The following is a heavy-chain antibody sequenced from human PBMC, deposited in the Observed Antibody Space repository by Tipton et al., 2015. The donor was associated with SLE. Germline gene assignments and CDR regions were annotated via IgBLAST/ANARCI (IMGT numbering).Heavy chain of an antibody. CDR1: GGSFSGYY. V-gene: IGHV4-38-2*02. CDR3: ARDREVPAAIGAFDI. Sequence: LRLSCAVYGGSFSGYYWGWIRQPPGKGLEWIGSIYHSGSTYYNPSLKSRVTISVDTSKNQFSLKLSSVTAADTAVYYCARDREVPAAIGAFDIWGQGTMVTVSS. J-gene: IGHJ3*02. D-gene: IGHD2-2*02. CDR2: IYHSGST.